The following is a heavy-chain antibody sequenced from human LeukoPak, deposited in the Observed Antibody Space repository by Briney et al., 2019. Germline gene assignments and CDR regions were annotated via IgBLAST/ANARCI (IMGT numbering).Heavy chain of an antibody. D-gene: IGHD6-13*01. V-gene: IGHV3-23*01. CDR2: ISGSGGST. CDR1: GFTFSSYG. J-gene: IGHJ6*03. Sequence: GGSLRLSCAASGFTFSSYGMSWVRQAPGKGLEWVSAISGSGGSTYYADSVKGRFTISRDNAKNSLYLQMNSLRAEDTALYYCARVVIAAADANYYYYMDVWGKGTTVTVSS. CDR3: ARVVIAAADANYYYYMDV.